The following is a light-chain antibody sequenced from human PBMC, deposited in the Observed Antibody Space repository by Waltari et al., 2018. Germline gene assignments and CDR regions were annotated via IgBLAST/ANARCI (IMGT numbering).Light chain of an antibody. Sequence: DIQMTQSPSSLSASVGDRVTITCRASQTIDNYLNWYQQKPGKAPKVLIHSASTLQTGVPSRFSGRRSGTEFTLTSSSLQPEDFATYYCQQSKTIPFTFGQGTKLEIK. CDR2: SAS. J-gene: IGKJ2*01. CDR3: QQSKTIPFT. CDR1: QTIDNY. V-gene: IGKV1-39*01.